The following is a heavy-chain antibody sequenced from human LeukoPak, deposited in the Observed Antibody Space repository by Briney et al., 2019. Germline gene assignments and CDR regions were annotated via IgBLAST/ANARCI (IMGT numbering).Heavy chain of an antibody. D-gene: IGHD2-15*01. CDR2: INTGGSDT. CDR1: GYSITSYW. Sequence: GASLKISCKGSGYSITSYWIGLVRQMPGKGLEWMAIINTGGSDTRYSPSFQGQVTISADKSISTAYLQWSSLKASDTAMYYCARKSGRAFDIWGQGTMVTVSS. J-gene: IGHJ3*02. V-gene: IGHV5-51*01. CDR3: ARKSGRAFDI.